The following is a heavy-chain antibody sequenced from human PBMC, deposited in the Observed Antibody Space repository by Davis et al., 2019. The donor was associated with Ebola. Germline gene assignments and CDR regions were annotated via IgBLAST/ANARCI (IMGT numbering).Heavy chain of an antibody. CDR2: INACNGNT. Sequence: ASVKVSCKASGYTFTSYAMHWVRQAPGQRLEWMGWINACNGNTKYSQKFQGRVTITRDTSASPAYMELSSLRSEDTAVYYCARAGMGATEDYYYYYGMDVWGQGTTVTVSS. D-gene: IGHD1-26*01. J-gene: IGHJ6*02. CDR1: GYTFTSYA. V-gene: IGHV1-3*01. CDR3: ARAGMGATEDYYYYYGMDV.